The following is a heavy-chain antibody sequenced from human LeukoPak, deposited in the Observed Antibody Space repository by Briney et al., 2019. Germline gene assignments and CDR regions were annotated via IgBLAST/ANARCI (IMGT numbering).Heavy chain of an antibody. J-gene: IGHJ4*02. Sequence: ASVKVSLKASGYTFTGYYMHWVRQAPAQGLEWVGRINPNSGGTNYAQKFQGRVTMTRNTSISTAYMELSRLTSDDTAVYYSARASPYDDSSGTEDYCGQGTLATVSS. CDR3: ARASPYDDSSGTEDY. D-gene: IGHD3-22*01. CDR2: INPNSGGT. V-gene: IGHV1-2*02. CDR1: GYTFTGYY.